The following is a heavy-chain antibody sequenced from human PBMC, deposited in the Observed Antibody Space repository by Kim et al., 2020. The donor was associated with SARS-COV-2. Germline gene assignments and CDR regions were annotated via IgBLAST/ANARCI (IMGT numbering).Heavy chain of an antibody. CDR3: ARDLWGAIDY. Sequence: STIYADSVKGRFTLSRDNAKNTLYLLMNSLRAEDTAVYYCARDLWGAIDYWGHGTLVTVSS. D-gene: IGHD3-10*01. V-gene: IGHV3-74*01. J-gene: IGHJ4*01. CDR2: ST.